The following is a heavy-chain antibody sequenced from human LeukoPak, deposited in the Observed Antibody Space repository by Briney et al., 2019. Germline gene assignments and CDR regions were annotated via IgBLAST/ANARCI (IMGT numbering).Heavy chain of an antibody. CDR3: ARGWRIRGVRSRGWFDP. Sequence: SETLSLTCAVYGGSFSGYYWSWIRQPPGKGLEWIGEINQSGSTNYNPSLKSRVTISVDTSKNQFSLKLSSVTAADTAVYYCARGWRIRGVRSRGWFDPWGQGTLVTVSS. D-gene: IGHD3-10*01. CDR1: GGSFSGYY. CDR2: INQSGST. V-gene: IGHV4-34*01. J-gene: IGHJ5*02.